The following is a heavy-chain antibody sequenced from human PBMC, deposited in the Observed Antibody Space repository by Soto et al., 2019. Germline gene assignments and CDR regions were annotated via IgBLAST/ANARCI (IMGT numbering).Heavy chain of an antibody. V-gene: IGHV3-23*01. CDR3: AKDPYLGVVAARGSDAFDI. J-gene: IGHJ3*02. CDR2: ISGSGGST. CDR1: GFTFSSYA. Sequence: GGSLRLSCAASGFTFSSYAMSWVRQAPGKGLEWVSAISGSGGSTYYADSVKGRFTISRDNSKNTLYLQMNSLRAEDTAVYYCAKDPYLGVVAARGSDAFDIWGQGTMVTVSS. D-gene: IGHD2-15*01.